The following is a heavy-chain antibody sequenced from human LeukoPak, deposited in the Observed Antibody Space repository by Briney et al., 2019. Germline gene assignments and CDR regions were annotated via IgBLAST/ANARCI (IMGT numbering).Heavy chain of an antibody. J-gene: IGHJ6*03. Sequence: SETLSLTCAVYGGSFSGYYWSWIRQPPGKGLEWIGEINHSGSTNYNPSLKSRVTISVDTSKNQFSLKLSSVTAADTAVYYCARAAYDYVWGSYRNSYYYYYMDVWGKGTTVTISS. CDR1: GGSFSGYY. V-gene: IGHV4-34*01. D-gene: IGHD3-16*02. CDR2: INHSGST. CDR3: ARAAYDYVWGSYRNSYYYYYMDV.